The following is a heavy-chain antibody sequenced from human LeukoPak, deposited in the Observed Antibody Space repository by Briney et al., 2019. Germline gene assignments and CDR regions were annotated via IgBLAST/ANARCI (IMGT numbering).Heavy chain of an antibody. Sequence: TGGSLRLSCAASGFTFSSYSMHWVRQAPGKGLESISAISGDGGSTYYANSVKGGFTISRDNSENTLYLQMGSLTAEDMAVYYCAREGTPGTLDYWGQGTLVTVSS. D-gene: IGHD6-13*01. V-gene: IGHV3-64*01. CDR3: AREGTPGTLDY. CDR2: ISGDGGST. J-gene: IGHJ4*02. CDR1: GFTFSSYS.